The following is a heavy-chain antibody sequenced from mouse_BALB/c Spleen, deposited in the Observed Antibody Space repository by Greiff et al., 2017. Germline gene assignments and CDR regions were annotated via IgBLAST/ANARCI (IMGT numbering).Heavy chain of an antibody. CDR3: NACETARATYDY. D-gene: IGHD3-2*01. Sequence: DVQLQESGAELVRSGASVKLSCTASGFNIKDYYMHWVKQRPEQGLEWIGWIDPENGDTEYAPKFQGKATMTADTSSNTAYLQLSSLTSEDTAVYYCNACETARATYDYWGQGTTLTVSS. CDR2: IDPENGDT. V-gene: IGHV14-4*02. CDR1: GFNIKDYY. J-gene: IGHJ2*01.